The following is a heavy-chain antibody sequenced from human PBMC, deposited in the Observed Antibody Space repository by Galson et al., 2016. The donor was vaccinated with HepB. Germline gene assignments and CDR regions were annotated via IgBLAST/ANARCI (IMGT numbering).Heavy chain of an antibody. Sequence: SLRLSCAASGFSFSSYVMFWVRQAPGKGLEFVSAIGSDGRSTHYADSLRGRFTVSRDNSKNMLYLQMSSLRAEDTAVYYCGKYEFDYWGQGTLVTGSS. CDR3: GKYEFDY. V-gene: IGHV3-64D*09. CDR1: GFSFSSYV. D-gene: IGHD3-3*01. J-gene: IGHJ4*02. CDR2: IGSDGRST.